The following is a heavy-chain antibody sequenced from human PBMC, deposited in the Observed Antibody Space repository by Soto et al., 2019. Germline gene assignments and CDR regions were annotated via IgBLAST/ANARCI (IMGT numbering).Heavy chain of an antibody. V-gene: IGHV1-8*02. Sequence: ASLKLSCKASGYTFTIYGITWVRQAPGQGLEWMGWMNPNTGNTGYAQKFQGRVTMTSDTSISTAHMELSSLRSEDTAVYYCARHGVIGGTYKYHFDYWGQGTLVTVSS. CDR3: ARHGVIGGTYKYHFDY. CDR1: GYTFTIYG. D-gene: IGHD2-8*01. J-gene: IGHJ4*02. CDR2: MNPNTGNT.